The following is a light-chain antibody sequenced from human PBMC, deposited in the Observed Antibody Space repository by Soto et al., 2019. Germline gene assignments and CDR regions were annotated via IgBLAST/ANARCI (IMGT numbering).Light chain of an antibody. Sequence: QSVLTQPPSASGSPGQSVAISCTGTSSDIGGYNYVSWYQQYPGKAPKLILYEVSTRPSGVPDRFSGSKSGNTASLTVSGLQADDEAHYYCSSYAGNNMYVVFGGGTKVTVL. J-gene: IGLJ2*01. CDR3: SSYAGNNMYVV. CDR1: SSDIGGYNY. V-gene: IGLV2-8*01. CDR2: EVS.